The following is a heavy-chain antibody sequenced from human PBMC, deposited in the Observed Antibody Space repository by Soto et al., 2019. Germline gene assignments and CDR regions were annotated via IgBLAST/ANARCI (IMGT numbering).Heavy chain of an antibody. D-gene: IGHD6-13*01. CDR2: ISSNSAYI. Sequence: VGSLRLSCAASRFTFRSFTMNWVRQAPGKGLEWVSTISSNSAYIYYTDALRGRFTISRDNAKNSLHLQMNSLRAEDTAVYYCTRDASRDSSARGWFDPWGPGTLVTVS. CDR1: RFTFRSFT. V-gene: IGHV3-21*01. J-gene: IGHJ5*02. CDR3: TRDASRDSSARGWFDP.